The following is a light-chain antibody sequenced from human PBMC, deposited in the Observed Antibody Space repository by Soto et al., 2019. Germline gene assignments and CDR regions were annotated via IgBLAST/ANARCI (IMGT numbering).Light chain of an antibody. CDR3: HQYNTWT. Sequence: DIQMTQSPSTLSASVGDRVTITCRASESISRWLAWYQQEPGKAPKLLIYDASDLENGVPSRFSGSVSQTEFPLTLSGLHPQDFATYYCHQYNTWTFGQGTKV. CDR1: ESISRW. V-gene: IGKV1-5*01. CDR2: DAS. J-gene: IGKJ1*01.